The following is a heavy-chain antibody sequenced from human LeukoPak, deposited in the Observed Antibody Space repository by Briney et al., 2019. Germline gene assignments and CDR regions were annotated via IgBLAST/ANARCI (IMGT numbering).Heavy chain of an antibody. CDR1: GGSISISHLY. Sequence: SETLSLTCAVYGGSISISHLYWGWIRQPPGKGLEWIGTIYSSGSTYYNPSLRTRVTISVDTSKNQFSLRLSSVTAADTAVYYCARVIRTTGYYSNPKSGSFDFWGQGTLVTVSS. V-gene: IGHV4-39*01. CDR3: ARVIRTTGYYSNPKSGSFDF. CDR2: IYSSGST. J-gene: IGHJ4*02. D-gene: IGHD3-9*01.